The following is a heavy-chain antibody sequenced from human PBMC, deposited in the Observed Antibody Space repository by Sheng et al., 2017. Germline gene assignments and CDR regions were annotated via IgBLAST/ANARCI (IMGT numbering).Heavy chain of an antibody. V-gene: IGHV4-38-2*02. D-gene: IGHD3-10*01. CDR1: GYSISSGYY. Sequence: QVQLQESGPGLVKPSETLSLTCTVSGYSISSGYYWGWIRQPPGKGLEWIGSIYHSGSTYYNPSLKSRVTISVDTSKNQFSLKLSSVTAADTAVYYCARVLYGSGSGNDYWGQGTLVTVSS. CDR3: ARVLYGSGSGNDY. J-gene: IGHJ4*02. CDR2: IYHSGST.